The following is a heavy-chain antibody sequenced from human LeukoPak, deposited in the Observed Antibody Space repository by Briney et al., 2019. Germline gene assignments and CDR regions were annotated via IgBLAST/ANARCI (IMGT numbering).Heavy chain of an antibody. V-gene: IGHV4-61*02. CDR3: AREGYDILTGYYNGAFDI. D-gene: IGHD3-9*01. J-gene: IGHJ3*02. Sequence: SETLSLTCTVSGGSISSGNYYWSWIRQPAGKGLEWIGRIYTSGSTNYNPSLKSRVTISIDTSKNQFSLRLSSVTAADTAVYYCAREGYDILTGYYNGAFDIWGLGTMVTVSS. CDR2: IYTSGST. CDR1: GGSISSGNYY.